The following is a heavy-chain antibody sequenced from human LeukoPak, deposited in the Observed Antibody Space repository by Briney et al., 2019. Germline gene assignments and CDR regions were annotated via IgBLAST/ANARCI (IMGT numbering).Heavy chain of an antibody. D-gene: IGHD5-18*01. V-gene: IGHV3-64*01. Sequence: GFLRLSCAASGFTFSSYAMHWVRQAPGKGLEYVSAISSNGGSTYYANSVKGRFTISRDNSKNTLYLQMGSLRAEDMAVYYCARGRIQLWSNWFDPWGQGTLVTVSS. CDR1: GFTFSSYA. CDR2: ISSNGGST. CDR3: ARGRIQLWSNWFDP. J-gene: IGHJ5*02.